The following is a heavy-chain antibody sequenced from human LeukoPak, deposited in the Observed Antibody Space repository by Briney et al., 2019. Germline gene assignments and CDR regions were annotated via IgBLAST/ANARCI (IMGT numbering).Heavy chain of an antibody. Sequence: PGRSLRLSCAASGFTFDDYAMHWVRQAPGKGLEWVSGISRNSGSIGYADSVKGRFTISRDNAKNSLYPQMNSLRAEDTALYYCAKGYSKDYDYWGQGTLVTVSS. J-gene: IGHJ4*02. CDR2: ISRNSGSI. CDR1: GFTFDDYA. V-gene: IGHV3-9*01. CDR3: AKGYSKDYDY. D-gene: IGHD1-1*01.